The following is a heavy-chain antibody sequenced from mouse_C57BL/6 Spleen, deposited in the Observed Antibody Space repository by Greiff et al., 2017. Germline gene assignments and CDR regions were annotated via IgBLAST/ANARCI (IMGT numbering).Heavy chain of an antibody. Sequence: VQLQQSGPELVKPGASVKISCKASGYSFTGYYMNWVKQSPEKSLEWIGEINPSTGGTTYNQKFKAKATLTVDKSSSTAYMQLKSLTSEDSAVYYCARVSYYGSTYAMDYWGQGTSVTVSS. D-gene: IGHD1-1*01. CDR2: INPSTGGT. J-gene: IGHJ4*01. CDR3: ARVSYYGSTYAMDY. V-gene: IGHV1-42*01. CDR1: GYSFTGYY.